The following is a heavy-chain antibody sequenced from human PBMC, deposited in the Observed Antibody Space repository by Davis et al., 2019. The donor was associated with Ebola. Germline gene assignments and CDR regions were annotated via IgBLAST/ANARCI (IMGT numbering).Heavy chain of an antibody. J-gene: IGHJ5*02. CDR1: GGSIISSSSY. Sequence: SETQSLTCTVSGGSIISSSSYWGWIRQPPRKGLEWIGSIYYSGITYYNPSLKSRVTISVDTSKNQFSLKLRSVTAADTAVYYCARQGWSGYSLRHWLDPWGRGTLVTVSS. D-gene: IGHD3-3*01. CDR2: IYYSGIT. V-gene: IGHV4-39*01. CDR3: ARQGWSGYSLRHWLDP.